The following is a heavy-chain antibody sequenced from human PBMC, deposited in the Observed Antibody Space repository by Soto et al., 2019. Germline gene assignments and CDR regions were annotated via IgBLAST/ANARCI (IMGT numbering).Heavy chain of an antibody. CDR2: MNPNSGNT. CDR1: GYTFISYD. D-gene: IGHD2-15*01. J-gene: IGHJ3*02. Sequence: QVQLVQSGAEVKKPGASVKVSCKASGYTFISYDINWVRQATGQGLEWMGWMNPNSGNTGYAQKFQGRVTMVRNTSIRTAYMELSSLRSEDTAVYYCARGWGVVVEDAFDIWGQGTMVTVS. CDR3: ARGWGVVVEDAFDI. V-gene: IGHV1-8*01.